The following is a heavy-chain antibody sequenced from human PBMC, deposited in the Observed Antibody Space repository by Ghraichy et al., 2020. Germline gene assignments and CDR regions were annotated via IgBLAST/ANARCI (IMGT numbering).Heavy chain of an antibody. CDR3: AAPGAAHQREDY. CDR1: GGSISSSSYY. D-gene: IGHD2-15*01. J-gene: IGHJ4*02. V-gene: IGHV4-39*01. CDR2: IYYSGST. Sequence: SETLSLTCTVSGGSISSSSYYWGWIRQPPGKGLEWIGSIYYSGSTYYNPSLKSRVTISVDTSKNQFSLKLSSVTAADTAVYYCAAPGAAHQREDYWGQGTLVTVSS.